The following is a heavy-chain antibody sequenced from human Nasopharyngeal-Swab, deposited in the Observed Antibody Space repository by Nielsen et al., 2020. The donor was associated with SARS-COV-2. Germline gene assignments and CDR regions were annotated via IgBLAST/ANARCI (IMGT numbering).Heavy chain of an antibody. CDR3: ARSSTSSNWFDP. D-gene: IGHD2-2*01. CDR1: GYSFTSYW. V-gene: IGHV5-51*01. CDR2: IYPGDSGT. J-gene: IGHJ5*02. Sequence: KVSCKGSGYSFTSYWIGWVRQMPGKGLEWMGIIYPGDSGTRYSPSFQGQVTISADKSISTAYLQWSSLKASDTAMYYCARSSTSSNWFDPWGQGTLVTVSS.